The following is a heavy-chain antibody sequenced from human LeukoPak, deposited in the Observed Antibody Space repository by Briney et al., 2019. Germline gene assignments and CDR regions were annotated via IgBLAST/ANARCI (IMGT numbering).Heavy chain of an antibody. CDR3: ARHRPVMYYDILTGYSRPYYYYYMDV. Sequence: SETLSLTCTVSGDSISSYHWSWIRQPPGKGLEWIGEINHSGSTNYNPSLKSRVTISVDTSKNQFSLKLSSVTAADTAVYYCARHRPVMYYDILTGYSRPYYYYYMDVWGKGTTVTISS. D-gene: IGHD3-9*01. J-gene: IGHJ6*03. CDR2: INHSGST. V-gene: IGHV4-34*01. CDR1: GDSISSYH.